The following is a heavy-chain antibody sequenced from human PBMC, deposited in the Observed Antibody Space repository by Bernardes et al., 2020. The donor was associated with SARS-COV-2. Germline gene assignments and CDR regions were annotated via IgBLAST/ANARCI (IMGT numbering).Heavy chain of an antibody. CDR2: IWYDGSNK. J-gene: IGHJ4*02. CDR3: ARDGDYYDSSGYDVFFDY. CDR1: GFTFSSYG. V-gene: IGHV3-33*01. Sequence: GRSLRLCCAASGFTFSSYGMHWVRQAPGKGLEWVAVIWYDGSNKYYADSVKGRFTISRDNSKNTLYLQMNSLRAEDTAVYYCARDGDYYDSSGYDVFFDYWGQGTLVTVSS. D-gene: IGHD3-22*01.